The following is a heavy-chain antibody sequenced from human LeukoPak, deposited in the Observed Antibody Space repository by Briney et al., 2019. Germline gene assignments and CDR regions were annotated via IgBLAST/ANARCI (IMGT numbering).Heavy chain of an antibody. V-gene: IGHV4-34*01. CDR2: INHSGST. D-gene: IGHD2-15*01. Sequence: SETLSLTCAVYGGSFSGYYWSWIRQPPGKGLEWIGEINHSGSTNYNPSLKSRVTISVDTSKNQLSLKVSSVTAADTAVYYCARLNCSGGSCYPDYWGQGTLVTVSS. J-gene: IGHJ4*02. CDR1: GGSFSGYY. CDR3: ARLNCSGGSCYPDY.